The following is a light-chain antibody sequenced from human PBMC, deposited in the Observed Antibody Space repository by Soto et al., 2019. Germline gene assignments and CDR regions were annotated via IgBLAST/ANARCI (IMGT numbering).Light chain of an antibody. CDR2: GAS. J-gene: IGKJ1*01. CDR1: QSISTY. CDR3: QKHNNWPPWT. V-gene: IGKV3-11*01. Sequence: DIVLTQSPATLSLSPGERATLSCRASQSISTYLGWYQQKPGQAPRLLIYGASSRATGIPDRFSGTGSETDFTLTISRLEPEDFAVYYCQKHNNWPPWTFGQGTKVDIK.